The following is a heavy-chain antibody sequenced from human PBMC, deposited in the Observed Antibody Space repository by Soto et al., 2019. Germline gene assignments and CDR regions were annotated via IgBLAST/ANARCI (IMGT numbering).Heavy chain of an antibody. CDR3: ARTVRYSSSRPRLSWFDP. CDR1: GGSISSYY. V-gene: IGHV4-59*01. Sequence: PSETLSLTCTVSGGSISSYYWSWIRQPPGKGLEWIGYIYYSGSTNYNPSLKSRVTISVDTSKNQFSLKLSSVTAADTAVYYCARTVRYSSSRPRLSWFDPWGQGTLVTVSS. J-gene: IGHJ5*02. CDR2: IYYSGST. D-gene: IGHD6-13*01.